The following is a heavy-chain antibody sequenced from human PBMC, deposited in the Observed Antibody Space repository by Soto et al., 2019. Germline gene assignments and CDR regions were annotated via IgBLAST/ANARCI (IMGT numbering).Heavy chain of an antibody. CDR2: IYHSGST. CDR3: ASPVVSSGRLGTLYCDY. J-gene: IGHJ4*02. D-gene: IGHD6-19*01. CDR1: GGSISSSNW. Sequence: SETLSLTCAVSGGSISSSNWWSWVRQPPGKGLEWIGAIYHSGSTNYNPSLKSRVTISVDKSKNQFSLKLSSVTAADTAVYYCASPVVSSGRLGTLYCDYWGQGTRVTVAS. V-gene: IGHV4-4*02.